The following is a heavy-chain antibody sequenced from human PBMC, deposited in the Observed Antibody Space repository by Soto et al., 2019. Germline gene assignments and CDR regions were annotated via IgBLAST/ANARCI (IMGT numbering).Heavy chain of an antibody. D-gene: IGHD2-21*02. CDR3: ARDLWGYCGTDCYPLDV. V-gene: IGHV4-59*01. Sequence: QVQLQESGPGLVKPSETLSLTCTVCGGSISSYYWSWIRQPPGKGLEWIGYMYNTGSTVYNPSLKSRVTISVVTSKNQFSLKLNAVTAADTAVYYCARDLWGYCGTDCYPLDVWGQGTTVTVSS. J-gene: IGHJ6*02. CDR1: GGSISSYY. CDR2: MYNTGST.